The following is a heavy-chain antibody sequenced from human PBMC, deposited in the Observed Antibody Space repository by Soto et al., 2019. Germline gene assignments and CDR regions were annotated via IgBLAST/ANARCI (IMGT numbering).Heavy chain of an antibody. CDR1: WDSVSSNSAA. D-gene: IGHD1-1*01. V-gene: IGHV6-1*01. CDR3: ARGSWDDVSGHYYMDV. J-gene: IGHJ6*03. Sequence: SQTLSLTCYISWDSVSSNSAAWNWIRPTPSRGLEWLGRTYYRSKWYSNYAISVKSRVTVNPDTFKNQFSLQLNSVTPEDTAVYYCARGSWDDVSGHYYMDVWGKGTTVTVSS. CDR2: TYYRSKWYS.